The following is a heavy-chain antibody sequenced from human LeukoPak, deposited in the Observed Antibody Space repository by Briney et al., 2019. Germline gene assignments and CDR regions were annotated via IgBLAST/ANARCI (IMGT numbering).Heavy chain of an antibody. CDR2: IRYDGTNK. J-gene: IGHJ4*02. V-gene: IGHV3-30*02. D-gene: IGHD3-22*01. CDR3: ANDLLAGHYYDSSGYYPSFHF. CDR1: RFTFSIYG. Sequence: GGSLRLSCVASRFTFSIYGMHWVRQAPGKGLEGVAFIRYDGTNKYYVDSVKGRFTMSRDNSKNTMYLQMHRLRAEDTAVSYCANDLLAGHYYDSSGYYPSFHFWGQGTLVTVSS.